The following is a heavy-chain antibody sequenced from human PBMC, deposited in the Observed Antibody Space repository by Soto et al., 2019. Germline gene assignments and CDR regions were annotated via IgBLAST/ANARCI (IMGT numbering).Heavy chain of an antibody. D-gene: IGHD3-3*01. CDR2: IYYSGST. CDR3: ARLPDFWSGSYCDY. CDR1: GGSISSSSYY. V-gene: IGHV4-39*01. Sequence: QLQLQESGPGLVKPSETLSLTCTVSGGSISSSSYYWGWIRETPGKGLVWIGSIYYSGSTYYNPSLKSRVTISVDTSKNQSSLKLSSVTAADTAVYYCARLPDFWSGSYCDYWGQGTLVTVSS. J-gene: IGHJ4*02.